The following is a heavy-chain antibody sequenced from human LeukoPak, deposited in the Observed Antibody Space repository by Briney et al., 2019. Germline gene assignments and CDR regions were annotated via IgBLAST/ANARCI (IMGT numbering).Heavy chain of an antibody. CDR1: GYSISSGYY. CDR3: ARDSDQGGIDY. Sequence: PSETLSLTCTLSGYSISSGYYWGWIRQPPGKGLEWIGTIYYSGTIYYNSSLKSRVTISVDRSKNQLSLKLSSLTAADTAVYFCARDSDQGGIDYWGQGTLVTVSS. D-gene: IGHD3-16*01. J-gene: IGHJ4*02. V-gene: IGHV4-38-2*02. CDR2: IYYSGTI.